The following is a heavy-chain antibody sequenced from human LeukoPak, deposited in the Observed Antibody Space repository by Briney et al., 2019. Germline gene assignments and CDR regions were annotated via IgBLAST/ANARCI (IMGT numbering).Heavy chain of an antibody. CDR3: ARVGDVGWFDP. CDR1: GFTVSGNY. Sequence: AGGSLRLSCAASGFTVSGNYLSWVRQGPGKGLEWVSVISSGGSTYYADSVKGRFTISRDNSENTLYLQMNSLRAEDTAVYFRARVGDVGWFDPWGQGTLVTVSS. D-gene: IGHD2-21*02. J-gene: IGHJ5*02. V-gene: IGHV3-53*01. CDR2: ISSGGST.